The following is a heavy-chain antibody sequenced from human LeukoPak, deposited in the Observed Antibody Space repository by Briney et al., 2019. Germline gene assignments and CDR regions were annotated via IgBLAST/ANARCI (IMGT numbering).Heavy chain of an antibody. Sequence: SETLSLTCNVSGGSISSGDYYWSWIRQPPGKGLEWIGYIYYSGSTYYNPSLKSRVTISVDTSKNQFSLKLSSVTAADTAVYYCAREIGDYYGSGRSRTPDNWFDPWGQGTLVTVSS. D-gene: IGHD3-10*01. CDR2: IYYSGST. CDR1: GGSISSGDYY. V-gene: IGHV4-30-4*01. CDR3: AREIGDYYGSGRSRTPDNWFDP. J-gene: IGHJ5*02.